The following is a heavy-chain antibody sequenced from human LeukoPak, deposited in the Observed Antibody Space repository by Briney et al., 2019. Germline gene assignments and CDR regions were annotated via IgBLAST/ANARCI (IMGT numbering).Heavy chain of an antibody. D-gene: IGHD6-13*01. V-gene: IGHV4-59*01. J-gene: IGHJ4*02. CDR1: GGSISGYY. Sequence: SETLSLTCTVSGGSISGYYWSWIRQPPGKGLEWIGYIYYSGSTNYNPSLKSRVTISVDTSKNQFSLKLSSVTAADTAVYYCARGPAGAAAGGNFDYWGQGTLVTVSS. CDR2: IYYSGST. CDR3: ARGPAGAAAGGNFDY.